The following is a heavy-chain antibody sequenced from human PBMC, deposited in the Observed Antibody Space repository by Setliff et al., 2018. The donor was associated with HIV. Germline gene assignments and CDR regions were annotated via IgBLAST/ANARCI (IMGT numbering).Heavy chain of an antibody. CDR3: ARHYYYDRTGYSLDAFDI. CDR2: INTRGST. J-gene: IGHJ3*02. CDR1: GGSISTYY. D-gene: IGHD3-22*01. Sequence: SETLSLTCTVSGGSISTYYWSWIRQPPGKGLEWIGYINTRGSTNYNPSLKSRVTISVDTSKNQFSLKLSSVTAADTAIYYRARHYYYDRTGYSLDAFDIWGQGTMVTVSS. V-gene: IGHV4-4*09.